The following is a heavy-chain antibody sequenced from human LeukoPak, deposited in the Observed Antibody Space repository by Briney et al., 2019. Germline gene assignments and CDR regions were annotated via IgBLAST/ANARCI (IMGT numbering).Heavy chain of an antibody. Sequence: PSETLSLTCAVYGGSFSGYYWSWIRQPPGKGLEWIGEINHSGSTNYNPSLNSRVTISVDTSKNQFSLKLSSVTAADTAVYYCAREILVRGVNCWFDPWGQGTLVTVSS. J-gene: IGHJ5*02. CDR3: AREILVRGVNCWFDP. CDR2: INHSGST. D-gene: IGHD3-10*01. CDR1: GGSFSGYY. V-gene: IGHV4-34*01.